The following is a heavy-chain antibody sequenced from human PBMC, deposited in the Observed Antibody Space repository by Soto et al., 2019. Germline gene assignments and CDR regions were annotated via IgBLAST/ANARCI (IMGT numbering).Heavy chain of an antibody. Sequence: QITLKESGPTLVKPTQTLTLTCTFSGFSLSTSGVGVGWIRQPPGKALEWLALIYWDDDKRYSPSLKSRLTITKDTSRNQVVLTMTNMDPVDTATYYCAHWGYCSGGSCSESGQGFDYWGQGTLVTVSS. J-gene: IGHJ4*02. D-gene: IGHD2-15*01. V-gene: IGHV2-5*02. CDR2: IYWDDDK. CDR1: GFSLSTSGVG. CDR3: AHWGYCSGGSCSESGQGFDY.